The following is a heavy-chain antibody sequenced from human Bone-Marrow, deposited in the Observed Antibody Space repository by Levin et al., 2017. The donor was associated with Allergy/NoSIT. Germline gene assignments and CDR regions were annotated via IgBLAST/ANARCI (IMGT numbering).Heavy chain of an antibody. CDR1: GYSIGSGYY. D-gene: IGHD1-1*01. V-gene: IGHV4-38-2*01. CDR3: ARNNWNDGERGNWFDP. CDR2: ISHRGNT. Sequence: SETLSLTCGVSGYSIGSGYYWGWVRQPPGKGLEWLGSISHRGNTYYNPSLKSRLTMSVDTSKNQFSLKLSSVTAADTAVYYCARNNWNDGERGNWFDPWGQGTLVTVSS. J-gene: IGHJ5*02.